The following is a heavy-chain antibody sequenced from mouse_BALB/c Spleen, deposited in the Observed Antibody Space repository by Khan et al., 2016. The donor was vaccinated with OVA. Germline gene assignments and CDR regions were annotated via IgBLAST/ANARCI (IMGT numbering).Heavy chain of an antibody. Sequence: EVQLQESGPGLVKPSQSLSLTCTVTGYSITSDYAWNWIRQFPGNQLVWVDYISYSGNTKYNPSLKSRVSITRDTSQNQFFLQLHSVTIEDTATYYCARIYGGDFDYWGQGTTRTVSS. D-gene: IGHD1-1*01. CDR1: GYSITSDYA. CDR2: ISYSGNT. J-gene: IGHJ2*01. CDR3: ARIYGGDFDY. V-gene: IGHV3-2*02.